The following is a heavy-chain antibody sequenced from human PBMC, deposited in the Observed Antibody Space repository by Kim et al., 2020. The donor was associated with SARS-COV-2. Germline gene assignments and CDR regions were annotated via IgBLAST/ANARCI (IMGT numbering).Heavy chain of an antibody. J-gene: IGHJ5*02. CDR3: ARGGYDFWSGYSKGGGSWFDP. Sequence: ASVKVSCKASGYTFTSYGISWVRQAPGQGLEWMGWISAYNGNTNYAQKLQGRVTMTTDTSTSTAYMELRSLRSDDTAVYYCARGGYDFWSGYSKGGGSWFDPWGQGTLVTVSS. CDR2: ISAYNGNT. CDR1: GYTFTSYG. D-gene: IGHD3-3*01. V-gene: IGHV1-18*01.